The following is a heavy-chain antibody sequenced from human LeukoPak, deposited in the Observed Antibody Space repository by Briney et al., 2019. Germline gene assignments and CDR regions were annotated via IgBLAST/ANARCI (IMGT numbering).Heavy chain of an antibody. D-gene: IGHD1-26*01. CDR1: GHPIVRGGYY. V-gene: IGHV4-31*03. CDR2: TYHDGHT. J-gene: IGHJ6*03. CDR3: ARVPMGASDYYYMDV. Sequence: SETLSLTCTVSGHPIVRGGYYWSWIRPHPGKGLEWIGHTYHDGHTYYNPSLKSRLTISVDTSKNQFSLNLSSVTAADTAVYYCARVPMGASDYYYMDVWGKGTTVTVSS.